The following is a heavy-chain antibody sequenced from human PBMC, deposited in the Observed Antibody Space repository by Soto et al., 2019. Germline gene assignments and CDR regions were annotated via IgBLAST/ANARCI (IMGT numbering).Heavy chain of an antibody. CDR3: ARAIIKGASAYEYGYRKYNSFYMHV. Sequence: EVQLVESGGGLVQPGGALRLSCTASGFTFRHYALHWVLHVPCKGLACVSCTIWNGDNGAFADAVTSRFTVSRDKAKNSLYLHNHSRRVEHTSLYLCARAIIKGASAYEYGYRKYNSFYMHVWDIATTVTVSS. V-gene: IGHV3-9*01. CDR2: TIWNGDNG. D-gene: IGHD1-1*01. CDR1: GFTFRHYA. J-gene: IGHJ6*03.